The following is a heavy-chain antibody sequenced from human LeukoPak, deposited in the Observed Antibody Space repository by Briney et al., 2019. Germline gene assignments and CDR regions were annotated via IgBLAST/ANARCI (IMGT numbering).Heavy chain of an antibody. CDR1: GGSISSGSYY. D-gene: IGHD3-3*01. Sequence: PSQTLSLTCTVSGGSISSGSYYWSWIRQPAGKGLEWIGRIYTSGSTNYNPSFKSRVTISVDTPKNQFSLKLSSVTAADTAVYYCARDREAPYDFWSGYLGGGNWFDPWGQGTLVTVSS. CDR3: ARDREAPYDFWSGYLGGGNWFDP. V-gene: IGHV4-61*02. CDR2: IYTSGST. J-gene: IGHJ5*02.